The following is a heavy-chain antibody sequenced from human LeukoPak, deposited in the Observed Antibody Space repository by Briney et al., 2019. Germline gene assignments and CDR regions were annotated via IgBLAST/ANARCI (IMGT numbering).Heavy chain of an antibody. D-gene: IGHD3-9*01. J-gene: IGHJ6*02. V-gene: IGHV3-33*01. Sequence: PGRSLRLSCAASGFTFSSYGMHWVRQAPGKGLEWVAVIWYDGSNKYYADSVKGRFTISRDNSKNTLYLQMNSLRAKDTAVYYCARVAYFDWYRIYYYYGMDVWGQGTTVTVSS. CDR3: ARVAYFDWYRIYYYYGMDV. CDR2: IWYDGSNK. CDR1: GFTFSSYG.